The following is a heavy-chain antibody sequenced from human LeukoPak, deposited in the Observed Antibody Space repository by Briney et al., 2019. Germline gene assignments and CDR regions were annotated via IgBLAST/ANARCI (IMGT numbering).Heavy chain of an antibody. CDR1: GYSFSSYW. D-gene: IGHD6-13*01. J-gene: IGHJ4*02. CDR3: AGQLVYGSSLYIGSFDY. CDR2: IYPGDSDY. Sequence: GESLNISCKGSGYSFSSYWIGWVRQMPGKGLEWMGIIYPGDSDYRYSPSLQGQVTISADTSITPAYLQWTSLKASDSAMYYCAGQLVYGSSLYIGSFDYWGLGTLVTVSS. V-gene: IGHV5-51*01.